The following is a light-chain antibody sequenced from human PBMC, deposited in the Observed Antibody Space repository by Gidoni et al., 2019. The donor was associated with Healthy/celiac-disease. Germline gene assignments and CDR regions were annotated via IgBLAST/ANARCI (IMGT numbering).Light chain of an antibody. CDR3: LQDYNYPHT. CDR1: QGIRND. J-gene: IGKJ5*01. V-gene: IGKV1-6*01. Sequence: IQMTQSPSSLSASLGDRVTITCRASQGIRNDLGWYQQKPGKAPKLLIYAASSLQSGGPARFSGSGYGTDFTITISSLQHEDFATYYCLQDYNYPHTFGQXTRLEIK. CDR2: AAS.